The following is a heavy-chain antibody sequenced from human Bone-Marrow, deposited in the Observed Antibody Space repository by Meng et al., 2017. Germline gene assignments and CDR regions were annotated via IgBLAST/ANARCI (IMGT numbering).Heavy chain of an antibody. CDR3: ARETPSNRDYGINWFDP. J-gene: IGHJ5*02. Sequence: GGSLRLSCAASGFTFSSYSMNWVRQAPGKGLEWVSSISSSSSYIYYADSVKGRFTISRDNAKNSLYLQMNSLRAEDTAVYYCARETPSNRDYGINWFDPWGQGTLVTVSS. D-gene: IGHD4-17*01. V-gene: IGHV3-21*01. CDR2: ISSSSSYI. CDR1: GFTFSSYS.